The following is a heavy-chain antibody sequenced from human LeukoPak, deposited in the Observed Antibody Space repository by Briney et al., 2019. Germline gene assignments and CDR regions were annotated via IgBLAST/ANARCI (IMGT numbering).Heavy chain of an antibody. V-gene: IGHV4-39*01. CDR3: ARHWTSIAARSDAFDI. J-gene: IGHJ3*02. Sequence: SETLSLTCTVSGGSISSSSYYWGWIRQPPGKGREWIGRIYYSGSTYYNPSLKSRVTISVDTSKNQFSLKLSSVTAADTAVYHCARHWTSIAARSDAFDIWGQGTMVTVSS. D-gene: IGHD6-6*01. CDR2: IYYSGST. CDR1: GGSISSSSYY.